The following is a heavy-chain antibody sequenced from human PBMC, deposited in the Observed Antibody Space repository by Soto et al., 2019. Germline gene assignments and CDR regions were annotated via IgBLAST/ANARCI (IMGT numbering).Heavy chain of an antibody. V-gene: IGHV3-11*06. Sequence: PGGSLRLSCAASGFTFSDYYMSWIRQAPGKGLEWVSYISSSSSYTNYADSVKGRFTISRDNAKNSLYLQMNSLRAEDTAVYYCARDRGSSWYYGMDVWGQGTTVTVSS. J-gene: IGHJ6*02. D-gene: IGHD6-13*01. CDR2: ISSSSSYT. CDR1: GFTFSDYY. CDR3: ARDRGSSWYYGMDV.